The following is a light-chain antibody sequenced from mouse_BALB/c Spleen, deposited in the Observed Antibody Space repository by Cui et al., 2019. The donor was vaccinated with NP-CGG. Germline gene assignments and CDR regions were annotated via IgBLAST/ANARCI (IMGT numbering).Light chain of an antibody. Sequence: VVVTQEPAPTTSPGETVTPTCRSITGAVTTSNYANWVQEKPDHLFTGLIGGTNNRAPGVPARFSGSLIGDKAALPITGAQAENEAIYFCALWYSNHWVFGGGTKLTVL. V-gene: IGLV1*01. CDR2: GTN. J-gene: IGLJ1*01. CDR1: TGAVTTSNY. CDR3: ALWYSNHWV.